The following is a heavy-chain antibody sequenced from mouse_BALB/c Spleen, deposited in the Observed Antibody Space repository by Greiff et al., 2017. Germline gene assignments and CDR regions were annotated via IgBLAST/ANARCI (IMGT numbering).Heavy chain of an antibody. V-gene: IGHV2-9*02. Sequence: QVHVKQSGPGLVAPSQSLSITCTVSGFSLTSYGVHWVRQPPGKGLEWLGVIWAGGSTNYNSALMSRLSISKDNSKSQVFLKMNSLQTDDTAMYYCARDPGITTVVEGAMDYWGQGTSVTVSS. D-gene: IGHD1-1*01. CDR2: IWAGGST. J-gene: IGHJ4*01. CDR1: GFSLTSYG. CDR3: ARDPGITTVVEGAMDY.